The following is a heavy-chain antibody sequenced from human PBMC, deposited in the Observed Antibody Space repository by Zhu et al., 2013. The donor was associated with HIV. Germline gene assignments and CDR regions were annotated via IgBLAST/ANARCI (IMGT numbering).Heavy chain of an antibody. CDR1: GYTFTSYD. J-gene: IGHJ6*02. Sequence: QVQLVQSGAEVKKPGASVKVSCKASGYTFTSYDINWVRQATGQGLEWMGWMNPNSGNTGYAQKFQGRVTMTRNTSISTAYMELSSLRSEDTAVYYCASLRLRRVRTGYYYYGMDVWGQGTTVTVSS. CDR2: MNPNSGNT. D-gene: IGHD4-17*01. V-gene: IGHV1-8*01. CDR3: ASLRLRRVRTGYYYYGMDV.